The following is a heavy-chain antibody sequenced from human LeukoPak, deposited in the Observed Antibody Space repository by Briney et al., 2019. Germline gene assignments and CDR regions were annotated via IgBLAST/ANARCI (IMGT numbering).Heavy chain of an antibody. CDR1: GDSISRYS. Sequence: PSEILSLTCIVSGDSISRYSWSWVRQPPGKGLDWITYTFKSGSTYYNPFLKSRVTISVDTSKNQFSLKLSSVTAADTAVYYCARAYGGNDYWGQGTLVTVSS. D-gene: IGHD4/OR15-4a*01. CDR3: ARAYGGNDY. CDR2: TFKSGST. J-gene: IGHJ4*02. V-gene: IGHV4-59*12.